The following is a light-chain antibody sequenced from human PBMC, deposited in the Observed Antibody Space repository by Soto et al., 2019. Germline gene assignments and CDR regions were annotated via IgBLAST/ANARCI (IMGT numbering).Light chain of an antibody. CDR3: QQYGSSPFT. Sequence: EIVVTQSPGTLSLSPGDRATLACRASQSVSSSYLAWYQQKPGQAPRLLIYGASSRATGIPDRFSGSGSGTDFTLTISRLEPEDFAVYYCQQYGSSPFTFGPGTKVDIK. CDR1: QSVSSSY. V-gene: IGKV3-20*01. CDR2: GAS. J-gene: IGKJ3*01.